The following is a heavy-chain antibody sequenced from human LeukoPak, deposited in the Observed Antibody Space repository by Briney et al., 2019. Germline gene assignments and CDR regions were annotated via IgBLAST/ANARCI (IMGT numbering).Heavy chain of an antibody. V-gene: IGHV3-30*14. D-gene: IGHD1-26*01. Sequence: GRSLRLSCAASGFTFSSYAMHWVRQAPGKGLEWVAVISYDGSNKYYADSVKGRFTISRDNSKNTLYLQMNSLRAEDTAVYYCARGGGATDNWFDPWGQGTLVTVSS. CDR1: GFTFSSYA. CDR2: ISYDGSNK. J-gene: IGHJ5*02. CDR3: ARGGGATDNWFDP.